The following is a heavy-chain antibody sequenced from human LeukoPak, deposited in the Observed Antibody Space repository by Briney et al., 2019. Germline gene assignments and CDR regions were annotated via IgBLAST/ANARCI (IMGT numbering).Heavy chain of an antibody. CDR2: ISWNSGSI. J-gene: IGHJ4*02. Sequence: GRSLRLSCAASGFTFDDYGMHWVRQAPGKGLEWVSGISWNSGSIDYADSMKGRFTISRDNAKNSLYLQMNSLRGDDTAVYYCTRKGGDYYYDYWGQGTLVTVSS. CDR3: TRKGGDYYYDY. CDR1: GFTFDDYG. V-gene: IGHV3-9*01. D-gene: IGHD1-26*01.